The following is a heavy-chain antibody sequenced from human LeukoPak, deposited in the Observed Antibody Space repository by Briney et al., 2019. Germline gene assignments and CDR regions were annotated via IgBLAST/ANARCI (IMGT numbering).Heavy chain of an antibody. CDR1: GYTFTGYY. CDR2: INPNSGGT. J-gene: IGHJ5*02. V-gene: IGHV1-2*02. D-gene: IGHD2-15*01. Sequence: ASVKVSCKASGYTFTGYYIHWVRQAPGQGLEWMGWINPNSGGTNYAQKFQGRVTMTRDTSISAAYMELSRLRSDDTAVYYCARGCSGGSCYSGDYWFDPWGQGTLVTVSS. CDR3: ARGCSGGSCYSGDYWFDP.